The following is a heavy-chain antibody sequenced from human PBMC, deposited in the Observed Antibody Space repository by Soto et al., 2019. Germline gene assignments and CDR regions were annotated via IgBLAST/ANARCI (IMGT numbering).Heavy chain of an antibody. J-gene: IGHJ4*02. CDR3: ARGTPTPGIDY. CDR1: GFTFRNYW. CDR2: IGQDGSEK. V-gene: IGHV3-7*03. Sequence: PGGSLRLSCVASGFTFRNYWMNWVRQAPGKGLEWVVNIGQDGSEKYYVDSVKGRFTVSRDNAKNSLYLQMDSLRAEDTAVYYCARGTPTPGIDYWGQGTLVTVSS. D-gene: IGHD1-26*01.